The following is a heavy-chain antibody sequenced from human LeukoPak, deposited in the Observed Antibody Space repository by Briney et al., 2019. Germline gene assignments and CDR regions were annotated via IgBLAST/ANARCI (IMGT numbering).Heavy chain of an antibody. V-gene: IGHV4-61*02. CDR3: ARVGGGGYCSSTSCYWFDY. Sequence: SETLSLTCTVSGGSISSGSYYWSWIRQPAGKGLEWIGRIYTSGSTNYNPSLKSRVTILVDTSKNQFSLKLSSVTAADTAVYYCARVGGGGYCSSTSCYWFDYWGQGTLVTVSS. CDR2: IYTSGST. J-gene: IGHJ4*02. CDR1: GGSISSGSYY. D-gene: IGHD2-2*01.